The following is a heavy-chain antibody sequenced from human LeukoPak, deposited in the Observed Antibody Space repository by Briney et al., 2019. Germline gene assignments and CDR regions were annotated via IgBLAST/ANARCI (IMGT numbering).Heavy chain of an antibody. V-gene: IGHV4-59*01. D-gene: IGHD2-2*01. CDR1: GGSISSYY. Sequence: ASETLSLTCTVSGGSISSYYWSWIRQPPGKGLEWIGYIYYSGSTNYNPSLKSLVTISVDTSKNQFSLKLSSVTAADTAVYYCAKDHPKIGPCLSNCSGTSCYARYFDYWGQGTLVTVSS. CDR2: IYYSGST. CDR3: AKDHPKIGPCLSNCSGTSCYARYFDY. J-gene: IGHJ4*02.